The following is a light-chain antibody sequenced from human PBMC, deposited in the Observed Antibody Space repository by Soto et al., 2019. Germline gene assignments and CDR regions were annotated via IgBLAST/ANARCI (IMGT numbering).Light chain of an antibody. V-gene: IGLV1-44*01. J-gene: IGLJ1*01. CDR1: SSNIGSHP. CDR2: GDN. CDR3: ASWDNSLNGLYV. Sequence: QSVLTQPPSASGTPGQRVTISCSGSSSNIGSHPVNWYQQLPGTAPKLLLYGDNQRPSGGPDRFSASKSGASASLAISGLQSEDEATYYCASWDNSLNGLYVFGAGTKVTVL.